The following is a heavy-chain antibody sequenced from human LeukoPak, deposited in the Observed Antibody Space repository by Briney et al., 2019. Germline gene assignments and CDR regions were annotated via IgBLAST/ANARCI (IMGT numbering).Heavy chain of an antibody. CDR3: ARSTKYYDILTGLDY. CDR1: GYTFTGYY. Sequence: ASVKVSCKASGYTFTGYYMHWVRQAPGQGLEWMGWTNPNSGGTNYAQKFQGRVTMTRDTSISTAYMELSRLRSDDTAVYYCARSTKYYDILTGLDYWGQGTLVTVSS. CDR2: TNPNSGGT. D-gene: IGHD3-9*01. J-gene: IGHJ4*02. V-gene: IGHV1-2*02.